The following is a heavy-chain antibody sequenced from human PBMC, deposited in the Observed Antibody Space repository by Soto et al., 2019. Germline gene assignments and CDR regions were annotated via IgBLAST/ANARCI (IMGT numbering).Heavy chain of an antibody. CDR1: GFTFSDYY. CDR3: ARVARELAH. J-gene: IGHJ4*02. V-gene: IGHV3-11*01. CDR2: ISGSGTVI. Sequence: QVQLVESGGGLVEPGGSLRLSCAASGFTFSDYYMTWIRQAPGKGLEYLSYISGSGTVIYYADSVKGRFTVSRDNAENSQYLQMSSLRAEDTAVYYCARVARELAHWGQGTLVTVSS. D-gene: IGHD1-7*01.